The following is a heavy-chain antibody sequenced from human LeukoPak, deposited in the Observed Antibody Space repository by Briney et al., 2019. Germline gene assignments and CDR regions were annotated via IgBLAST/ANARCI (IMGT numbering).Heavy chain of an antibody. D-gene: IGHD3-10*01. CDR2: IYTSGST. J-gene: IGHJ3*02. Sequence: PSETLSLTCTVSGGSISSYYWSWIRQPAGKGLEWIGRIYTSGSTNYNPSLKSRVTISVDTSKNQFSLKLSSVTAADTAVYYCARARSTEWFGKVGDAFDIWGQGTMVTVSS. CDR3: ARARSTEWFGKVGDAFDI. V-gene: IGHV4-4*07. CDR1: GGSISSYY.